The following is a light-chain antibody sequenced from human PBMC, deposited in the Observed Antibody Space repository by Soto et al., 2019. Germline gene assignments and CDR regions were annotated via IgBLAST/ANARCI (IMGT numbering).Light chain of an antibody. CDR3: CSYAGSATYV. J-gene: IGLJ1*01. CDR1: SSDVGNYNY. Sequence: QSALTQPRSVSGSPGQSVTISCTGTSSDVGNYNYVSWYQQHPGKAPKLMISDVSKRPSGVPDRFSGSNSGNTASLTISGLQAEDEADYYCCSYAGSATYVFGSGTKVTAL. CDR2: DVS. V-gene: IGLV2-11*01.